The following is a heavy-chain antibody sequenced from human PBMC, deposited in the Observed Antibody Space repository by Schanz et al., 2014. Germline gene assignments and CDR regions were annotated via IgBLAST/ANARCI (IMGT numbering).Heavy chain of an antibody. CDR3: ARDRDQWDGNYLDY. D-gene: IGHD1-26*01. Sequence: QVQLVQSGAEVKKPGASVKVSCKASGYTFTGYYIHWVRQAPGQGLEWMGWINPNSGDTNYAQKFQGRVTMTWDTSISTAYMELSRLRSDDTAVYYCARDRDQWDGNYLDYWGQGTLVTVSS. V-gene: IGHV1-2*02. CDR2: INPNSGDT. J-gene: IGHJ4*02. CDR1: GYTFTGYY.